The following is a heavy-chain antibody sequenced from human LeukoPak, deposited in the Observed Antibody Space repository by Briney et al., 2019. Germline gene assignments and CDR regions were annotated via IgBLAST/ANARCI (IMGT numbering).Heavy chain of an antibody. V-gene: IGHV4-59*08. J-gene: IGHJ4*02. D-gene: IGHD5-12*01. CDR2: ISDSGST. CDR3: ARRGGTVVGDTGYHYWYFDN. Sequence: SETLSLTCTVSGGSISSYYWSWVRQFPGKGLEGIRYISDSGSTNYSPSLESRVTISVDTSKNKFLLILSFVTAADTAVYYCARRGGTVVGDTGYHYWYFDNWGQGTLVTVSS. CDR1: GGSISSYY.